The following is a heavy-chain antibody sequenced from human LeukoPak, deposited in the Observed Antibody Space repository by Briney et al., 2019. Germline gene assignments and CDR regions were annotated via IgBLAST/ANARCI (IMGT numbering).Heavy chain of an antibody. Sequence: ASVTVSCKPSGYTFTSYGISWVRQAPGQGLEWVGWISAYNGNTNYAQTLQGRVTITTDTSTSTAYMELRSLRSDDTAVYFCARDGVAVAGRFDYWGQGTLVTVSS. D-gene: IGHD6-19*01. CDR2: ISAYNGNT. J-gene: IGHJ4*02. CDR1: GYTFTSYG. V-gene: IGHV1-18*01. CDR3: ARDGVAVAGRFDY.